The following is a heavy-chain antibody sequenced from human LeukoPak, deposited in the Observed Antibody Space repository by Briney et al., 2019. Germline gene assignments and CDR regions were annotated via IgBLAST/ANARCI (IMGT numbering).Heavy chain of an antibody. D-gene: IGHD5-18*01. CDR3: AKGPGYSYGHHFDY. V-gene: IGHV3-30*02. CDR2: IRYDGSNK. J-gene: IGHJ4*02. CDR1: GFTFSSYW. Sequence: PGGSLRLSCAASGFTFSSYWMSWVRQAPGKGLEWVAFIRYDGSNKYYADSVKGRFTISRDNSKNTLYLQMNSLRAEDTAVYYCAKGPGYSYGHHFDYWGQGTLVTVSS.